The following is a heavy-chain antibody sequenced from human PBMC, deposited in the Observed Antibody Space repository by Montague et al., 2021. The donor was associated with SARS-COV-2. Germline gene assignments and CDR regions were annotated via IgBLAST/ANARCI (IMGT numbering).Heavy chain of an antibody. CDR2: ISGDGGST. V-gene: IGHV3-43*02. J-gene: IGHJ4*02. D-gene: IGHD3-22*01. CDR1: GFTVDDYA. CDR3: AKDAPEYYYDSSGSPADY. Sequence: SLRLSCAASGFTVDDYAMHWVRQAPGKGLEWVSLISGDGGSTYYSDSVXGLFTISRDNSKNSLYLQMNSLRTEDTALYYCAKDAPEYYYDSSGSPADYWGQGTLVTVSS.